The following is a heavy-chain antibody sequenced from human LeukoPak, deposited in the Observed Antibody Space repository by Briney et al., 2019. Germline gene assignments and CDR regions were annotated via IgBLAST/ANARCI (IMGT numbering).Heavy chain of an antibody. CDR2: ISGSGGST. J-gene: IGHJ4*02. CDR1: GFTLSSYA. Sequence: GGSLRLSCAASGFTLSSYAMSWVRQAPGKGLEWVSAISGSGGSTYYADSVKGRFTISRDNSKNTLYLQMNSLRAEDTAVYYCAKDYYDSSGYSYYFDYWGQGTLVTVSS. CDR3: AKDYYDSSGYSYYFDY. D-gene: IGHD3-22*01. V-gene: IGHV3-23*01.